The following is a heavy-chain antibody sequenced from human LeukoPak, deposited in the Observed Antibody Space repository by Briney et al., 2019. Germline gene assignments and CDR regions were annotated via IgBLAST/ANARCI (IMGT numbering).Heavy chain of an antibody. CDR3: ARVGKWLFDAFDI. D-gene: IGHD3-22*01. CDR2: INHSGST. CDR1: GGSFSGYY. V-gene: IGHV4-34*01. Sequence: SETLSLTCAVYGGSFSGYYWSWIRQPPGKGLGWIGEINHSGSTNYNPSLKSRVTISVDTSKNQFSLKLSSVTAADTAVYYCARVGKWLFDAFDIWGQGTMVTVSS. J-gene: IGHJ3*02.